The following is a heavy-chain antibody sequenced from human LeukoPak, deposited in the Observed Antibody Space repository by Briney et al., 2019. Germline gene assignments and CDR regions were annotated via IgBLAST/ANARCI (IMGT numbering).Heavy chain of an antibody. D-gene: IGHD6-19*01. CDR1: GFTFDDYG. V-gene: IGHV3-20*04. J-gene: IGHJ6*03. CDR2: INWNGGST. CDR3: ARGRVAGTYYMDV. Sequence: GGSLRLSCAASGFTFDDYGMSWVRQAPGKGLEWVSGINWNGGSTGYADSVKGRFTISRDNANNTLYLQMNSLRGEDTAVYYCARGRVAGTYYMDVWGKGTTVSVSS.